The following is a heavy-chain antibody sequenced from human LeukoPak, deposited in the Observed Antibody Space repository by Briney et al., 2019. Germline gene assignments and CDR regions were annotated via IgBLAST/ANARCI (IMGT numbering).Heavy chain of an antibody. V-gene: IGHV3-64D*09. CDR2: INTNGDDT. Sequence: PGGSLRLSCSASGFTFSTYAMHWVRQAPGKGLEHVSTINTNGDDTYYADSVKGRFTISRDNSKRTLYLQMSSLRAEDTAVYYCAKDLGPYSGSYYFDYWGQGTLVTVSS. CDR3: AKDLGPYSGSYYFDY. J-gene: IGHJ4*02. D-gene: IGHD1-26*01. CDR1: GFTFSTYA.